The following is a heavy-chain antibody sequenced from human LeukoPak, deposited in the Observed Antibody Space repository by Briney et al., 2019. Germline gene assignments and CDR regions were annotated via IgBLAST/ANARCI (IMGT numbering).Heavy chain of an antibody. CDR1: GFPFSSYA. D-gene: IGHD5-18*01. CDR2: ISGSGGST. Sequence: GGSLRLSCAASGFPFSSYAMSWVRQAPGKGLEWVSAISGSGGSTYYADSVKGRFTISRDNSKNTLYLQMNSLRAEDTAVYYCAKACRGYSYPYYYYYYYMDVWGKGTTVTVSS. CDR3: AKACRGYSYPYYYYYYYMDV. J-gene: IGHJ6*03. V-gene: IGHV3-23*01.